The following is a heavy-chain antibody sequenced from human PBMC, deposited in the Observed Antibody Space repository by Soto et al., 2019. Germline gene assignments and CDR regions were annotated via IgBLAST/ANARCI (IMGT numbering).Heavy chain of an antibody. CDR1: GFNFNIYA. D-gene: IGHD3-9*01. CDR2: VWHDGNTR. J-gene: IGHJ5*02. Sequence: PGGSLRLSCAASGFNFNIYAMHWVRQAPGKGLEWVAIVWHDGNTRYYAESVKGRFLISRDNSKNTLYLQMTSLRAEDTAVYYCAKEVAPWTGSFDPWGQGTLVTVSS. CDR3: AKEVAPWTGSFDP. V-gene: IGHV3-33*06.